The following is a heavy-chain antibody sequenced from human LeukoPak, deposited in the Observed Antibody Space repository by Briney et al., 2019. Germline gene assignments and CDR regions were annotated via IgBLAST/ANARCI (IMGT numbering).Heavy chain of an antibody. J-gene: IGHJ4*02. CDR3: ARGIPDYGDYYFDY. Sequence: SQTLSLTCTVSGGSISSGDYYWSWLRQPPGMGLEWIGYIYYSGSTYYNPSLKSRVTISVDTSKNQFSLKLSSVTAADTAVYYCARGIPDYGDYYFDYWGQGTLVTVSS. D-gene: IGHD4-17*01. CDR2: IYYSGST. CDR1: GGSISSGDYY. V-gene: IGHV4-30-4*08.